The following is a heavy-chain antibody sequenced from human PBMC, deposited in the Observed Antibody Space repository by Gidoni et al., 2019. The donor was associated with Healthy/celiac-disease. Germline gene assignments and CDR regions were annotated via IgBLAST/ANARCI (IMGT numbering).Heavy chain of an antibody. D-gene: IGHD5-18*01. CDR2: IIPILGIA. CDR3: ARDEGYSYGSLDY. Sequence: QVQLVQSGAEVKKPGSSVKVSCKASGGTFSSYTISWVRQAPGQGLEWMGRIIPILGIANYAQKFQGRVTITADKSTSTAYMELSSLRSEDTAVYYCARDEGYSYGSLDYWGQGTLVTVSS. J-gene: IGHJ4*02. V-gene: IGHV1-69*08. CDR1: GGTFSSYT.